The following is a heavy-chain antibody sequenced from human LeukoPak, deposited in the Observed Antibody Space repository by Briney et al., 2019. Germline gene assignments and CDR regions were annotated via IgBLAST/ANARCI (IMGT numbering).Heavy chain of an antibody. V-gene: IGHV1-3*01. J-gene: IGHJ3*02. D-gene: IGHD3-9*01. CDR1: GYTFTSYA. CDR3: ARGERLVHKAFDI. CDR2: INAGNGNT. Sequence: ASVKVSCKASGYTFTSYAMHWVRLAPGQRLEWMGWINAGNGNTKYSQKFQGRVTITRDTSASTAYMELSSLRSEDTAVYYCARGERLVHKAFDIWGQGTMVTVSS.